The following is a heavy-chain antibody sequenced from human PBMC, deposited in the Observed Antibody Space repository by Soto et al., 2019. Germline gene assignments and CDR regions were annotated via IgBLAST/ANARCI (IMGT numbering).Heavy chain of an antibody. CDR1: GGTFSSYA. CDR2: IIPIFATA. V-gene: IGHV1-69*12. D-gene: IGHD3-16*01. Sequence: QVQLVQSGAEVKKPGSSVKVSCKASGGTFSSYAINWVRQAPGQGLEWMGGIIPIFATADYAQKFQGRVTIPADESTGTAYMELGTLGSEDTAVYYCAQCLLGVNYYYGMDVWGQGTTVTVS. J-gene: IGHJ6*02. CDR3: AQCLLGVNYYYGMDV.